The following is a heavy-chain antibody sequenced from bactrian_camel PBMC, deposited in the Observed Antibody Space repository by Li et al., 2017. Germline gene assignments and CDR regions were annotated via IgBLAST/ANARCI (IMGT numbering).Heavy chain of an antibody. Sequence: DVQLVESGGGLVQPGGSLRLSCAASGFTYSDYGMSWIRQAPGKGLEWVGSLDSDGRINYADSVKGRFTLSKDNGKNTMYLQMDSLKPEDTAMYFCAAGYHGPKAPGVWGHREYSYWGQGTQVTVS. CDR1: GFTYSDYG. CDR2: LDSDGRI. D-gene: IGHD3*01. J-gene: IGHJ4*01. V-gene: IGHV3S10*01. CDR3: AAGYHGPKAPGVWGHREYSY.